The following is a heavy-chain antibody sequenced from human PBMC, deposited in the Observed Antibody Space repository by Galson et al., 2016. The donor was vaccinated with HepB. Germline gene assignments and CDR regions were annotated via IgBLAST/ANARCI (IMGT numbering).Heavy chain of an antibody. D-gene: IGHD2-15*01. Sequence: SLRLSCAASGFAVMTNYMTWVRQASGKGLEWVSVIYSSGNTYYGESVKGRFTISRDEAENAVYLQMNSLKVEDTAVYYCAGGFPCMYLDLWGRGTLVTVSS. CDR1: GFAVMTNY. CDR2: IYSSGNT. J-gene: IGHJ2*01. V-gene: IGHV3-53*01. CDR3: AGGFPCMYLDL.